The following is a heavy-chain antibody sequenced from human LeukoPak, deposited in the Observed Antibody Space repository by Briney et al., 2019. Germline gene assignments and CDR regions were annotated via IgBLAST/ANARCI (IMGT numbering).Heavy chain of an antibody. D-gene: IGHD6-19*01. CDR1: GYTFTSYY. J-gene: IGHJ4*02. CDR2: IIPIFGTA. Sequence: SVKVSCKASGYTFTSYYMHWVRQAPGQGLEWMGGIIPIFGTATYAQKFQGRVTITADKSTSTAYMELSSLRSEDTAVYYCAMGVGAPEDLAVAADFDYWGQGTLVTVSS. CDR3: AMGVGAPEDLAVAADFDY. V-gene: IGHV1-69*06.